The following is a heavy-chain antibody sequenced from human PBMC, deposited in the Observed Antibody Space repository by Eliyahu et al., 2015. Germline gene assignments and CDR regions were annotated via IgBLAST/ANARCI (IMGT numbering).Heavy chain of an antibody. CDR3: ARDLDYGDYNEHYWYFDL. Sequence: QVQLVQSGAEVKKPGASVKVSCKASGYTFTSYGISWVRQAPGQGLEWMGWISAYNGNTNYAQKLQGRVTMTTDTSTSTAYMELRSLRSDDTAVYYCARDLDYGDYNEHYWYFDLWGRGTLVTVSS. J-gene: IGHJ2*01. D-gene: IGHD4-17*01. CDR1: GYTFTSYG. V-gene: IGHV1-18*04. CDR2: ISAYNGNT.